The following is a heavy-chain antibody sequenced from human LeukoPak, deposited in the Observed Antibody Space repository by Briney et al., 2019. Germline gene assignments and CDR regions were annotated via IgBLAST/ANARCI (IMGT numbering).Heavy chain of an antibody. Sequence: ASVKVSCMASGYTFTDYYMHWVRQAPGQGFEWMGWINPNDGDTNYAQKFQGRVTMTRDTSISTAHMEVSRLRSDDTAVYYCARANFLYCSSTTCLFDYWGQGTLVTVSS. J-gene: IGHJ4*02. D-gene: IGHD2-2*01. V-gene: IGHV1-2*02. CDR3: ARANFLYCSSTTCLFDY. CDR2: INPNDGDT. CDR1: GYTFTDYY.